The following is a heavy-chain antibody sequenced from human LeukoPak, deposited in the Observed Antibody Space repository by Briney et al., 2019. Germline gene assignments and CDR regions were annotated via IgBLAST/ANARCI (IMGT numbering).Heavy chain of an antibody. CDR3: ASRPAVDTAMVPFDY. J-gene: IGHJ4*02. CDR2: IYYSGST. D-gene: IGHD5-18*01. V-gene: IGHV4-59*08. Sequence: PSETLSLTCTVSGGSISSYYWSWIRQPPGKGLEWIRYIYYSGSTNYNPSLKSRVTISVDTSKNQFSLKLSSVTAADTAVYYCASRPAVDTAMVPFDYWGQGTLVTVSS. CDR1: GGSISSYY.